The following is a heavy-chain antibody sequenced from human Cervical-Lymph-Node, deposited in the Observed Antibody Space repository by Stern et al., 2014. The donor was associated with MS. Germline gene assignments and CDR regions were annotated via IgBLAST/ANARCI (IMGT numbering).Heavy chain of an antibody. D-gene: IGHD3-10*01. CDR3: ARDRGVGGLFDY. CDR2: INVSGST. V-gene: IGHV4-61*02. J-gene: IGHJ4*02. Sequence: QVQLVESGPGLVKPTQTLSLTCTVSGDSIYSGTYYWSWIRQSAGKGLEWIGRINVSGSTNSNPSLKSRLTMSIDTSKTQFSLRLSSVTAADTAVYYCARDRGVGGLFDYWGQGTLGIVSS. CDR1: GDSIYSGTYY.